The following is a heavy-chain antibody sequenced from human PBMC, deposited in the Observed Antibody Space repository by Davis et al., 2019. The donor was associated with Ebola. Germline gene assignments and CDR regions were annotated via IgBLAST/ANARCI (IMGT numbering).Heavy chain of an antibody. D-gene: IGHD5-18*01. CDR2: IAYDGTDK. CDR1: PFSFNNYC. V-gene: IGHV3-30*18. Sequence: PGGSLRLSCPVSPFSFNNYCMHWVRQAPGKGLEWVAVIAYDGTDKYYADSVKGRFTISRDNSKNTLYLQMHSLRAEDTAVYYCAKSVDSAMVPTFWGQGTLVTVSS. CDR3: AKSVDSAMVPTF. J-gene: IGHJ4*02.